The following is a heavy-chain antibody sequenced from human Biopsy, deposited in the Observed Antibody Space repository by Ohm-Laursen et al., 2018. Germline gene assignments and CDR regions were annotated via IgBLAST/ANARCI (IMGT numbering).Heavy chain of an antibody. J-gene: IGHJ4*02. V-gene: IGHV4-59*11. D-gene: IGHD4-23*01. CDR3: GRGSNDFGGLYFPR. Sequence: SVTLSFTSTVSGGSFNGHYWSWIRQPPGKGLEWIGHIPYTGDTSYNASLKSRVTISVDTPRNHFSLRLSPLTAADTAVYYWGRGSNDFGGLYFPRWGQGTLLTVSS. CDR2: IPYTGDT. CDR1: GGSFNGHY.